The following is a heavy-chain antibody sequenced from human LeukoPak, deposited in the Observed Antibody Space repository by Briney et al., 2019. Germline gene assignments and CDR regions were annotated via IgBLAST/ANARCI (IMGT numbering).Heavy chain of an antibody. CDR2: ISYDGSNE. Sequence: GGSLRLSCAASGFTFSSYGIHWVRQAPGKGLEWVALISYDGSNEYYADSVKGRFTISRDNSKNTLYLQMNSLRAEDTAVYYCAKDMDSSSWYGGWNWFDPWGQGTLVTVSS. CDR3: AKDMDSSSWYGGWNWFDP. V-gene: IGHV3-30*18. J-gene: IGHJ5*02. CDR1: GFTFSSYG. D-gene: IGHD6-13*01.